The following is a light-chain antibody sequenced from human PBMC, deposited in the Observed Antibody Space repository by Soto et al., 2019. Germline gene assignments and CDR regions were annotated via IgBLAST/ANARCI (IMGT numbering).Light chain of an antibody. V-gene: IGLV2-11*01. Sequence: QSALTQPRSVSGSPGQSVTISCTGTSSDVGLYNCVSWYQQHPGKAPKFIIYDVTKRPSGVPDRFSGSKSGNTASLTISGLQAEDEADYYCCSYAGRYTLFGGGTKLTVL. CDR2: DVT. J-gene: IGLJ2*01. CDR3: CSYAGRYTL. CDR1: SSDVGLYNC.